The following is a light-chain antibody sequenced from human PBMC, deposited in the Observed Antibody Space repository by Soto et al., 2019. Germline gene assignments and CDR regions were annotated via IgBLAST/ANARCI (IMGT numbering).Light chain of an antibody. CDR2: DAS. J-gene: IGKJ1*01. Sequence: VRTRCPVNLCFPARERAAQCCMASQSVSTSLAWYQQKPGQAPRLLIYDASDRPPGVPARFSDSVSGTDFTLTISSLEPEDLAVYYCRQRSNWPQTFGQGIKVDI. V-gene: IGKV3-11*01. CDR3: RQRSNWPQT. CDR1: QSVSTS.